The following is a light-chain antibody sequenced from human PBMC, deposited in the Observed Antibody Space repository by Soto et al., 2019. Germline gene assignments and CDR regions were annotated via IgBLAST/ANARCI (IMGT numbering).Light chain of an antibody. V-gene: IGKV3-20*01. CDR2: GTS. Sequence: EVVMTQSPATLSVSPGEGVTLSCRASQGNGSTLAWYQHKPGQAPRLLIYGTSSRATGIPDRFSGSGSGTDFTLTISRLEPEDFAVYYCQQYGSSITFGQGTRLEIK. CDR3: QQYGSSIT. CDR1: QGNGST. J-gene: IGKJ5*01.